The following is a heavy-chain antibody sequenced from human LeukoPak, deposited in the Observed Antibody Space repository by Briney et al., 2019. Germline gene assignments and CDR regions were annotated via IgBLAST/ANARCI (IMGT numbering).Heavy chain of an antibody. CDR1: GGSISSYY. CDR2: IYYSGST. J-gene: IGHJ6*03. D-gene: IGHD4-23*01. CDR3: ARLGSWAYGGNSRYYYYYYYMDV. Sequence: SETLSLTCTVSGGSISSYYWSWIRQPPGKGLEWIGYIYYSGSTNYNPSLKSRVTISVDTSKNQFSLKLSSVTAADTAVYYCARLGSWAYGGNSRYYYYYYYMDVWGKGTTVTVSS. V-gene: IGHV4-59*01.